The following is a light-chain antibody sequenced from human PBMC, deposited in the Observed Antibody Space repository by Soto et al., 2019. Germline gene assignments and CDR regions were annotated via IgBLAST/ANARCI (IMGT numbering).Light chain of an antibody. CDR2: AAS. Sequence: DIQMTQSPSSLSASVGDRVTITCRASQTINTYLNWYQQKPGKVPKLLIYAASSLQSGVPSRFSGSGSGTDFTLTISSLQPEDFATYFCQQSYRSPQTFGQGTKVDI. CDR1: QTINTY. CDR3: QQSYRSPQT. J-gene: IGKJ1*01. V-gene: IGKV1-39*01.